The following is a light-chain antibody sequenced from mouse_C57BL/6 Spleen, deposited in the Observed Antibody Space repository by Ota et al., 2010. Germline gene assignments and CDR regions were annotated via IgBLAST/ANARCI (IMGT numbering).Light chain of an antibody. CDR3: QNDYSYPFT. J-gene: IGKJ4*01. V-gene: IGKV8-28*01. Sequence: IVMTQSPSPSSVSAGEKVTMSCKSSQSLLNSGNQKNYLAWYQQKPGQPPKLLIYGASTRESGVPDRFTGSVSGTDFTLTISSVQAEDLAIYYCQNDYSYPFTFGSGTKLEIK. CDR1: QSLLNSGNQKNY. CDR2: GAS.